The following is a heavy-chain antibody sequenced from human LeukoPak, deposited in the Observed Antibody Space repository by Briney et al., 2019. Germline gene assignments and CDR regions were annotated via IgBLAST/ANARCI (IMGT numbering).Heavy chain of an antibody. Sequence: ASVKVSCKASGYTFTSYGISWVRQAPGQGLEWMGWISAYNGNTNYAQKRQGRVTMTTDTSTSTAYMELRSLRSDDTAVYYCARDLGYCSGGSCYNWFDPWGQGTLVTVSS. V-gene: IGHV1-18*01. CDR3: ARDLGYCSGGSCYNWFDP. J-gene: IGHJ5*02. CDR1: GYTFTSYG. CDR2: ISAYNGNT. D-gene: IGHD2-15*01.